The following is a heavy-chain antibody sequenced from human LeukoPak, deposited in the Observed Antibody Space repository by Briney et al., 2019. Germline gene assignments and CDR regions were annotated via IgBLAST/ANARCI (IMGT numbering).Heavy chain of an antibody. CDR1: GFTFSNAW. J-gene: IGHJ1*01. D-gene: IGHD2-2*01. V-gene: IGHV3-15*01. CDR3: TTARGYCSSTSCYEWDAEYFQH. Sequence: NPGGSLRLSCAASGFTFSNAWMSWVRQAPGKGLEWVGRIKSKTDGGTTDYAAPVKGRFTISRDDSKNTLYLQMNSLKTEDTAVYYCTTARGYCSSTSCYEWDAEYFQHWGQGTLVTVSP. CDR2: IKSKTDGGTT.